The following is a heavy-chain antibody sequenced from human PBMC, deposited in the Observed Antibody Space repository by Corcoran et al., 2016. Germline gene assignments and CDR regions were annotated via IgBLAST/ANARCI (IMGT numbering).Heavy chain of an antibody. Sequence: QVQLVQSGAEVKKPGSSVKVSCKASGGTFSSYAISWVRQAPGQGLEWMGGIIPIFGTANYAQKFQGRVTITADESTSTAYMELSSLRSEDTAVYYCARRGDVPIYCSSTSCLPFGLDYYYGMDVWGQGTTVTVSS. D-gene: IGHD2-2*01. V-gene: IGHV1-69*01. J-gene: IGHJ6*02. CDR1: GGTFSSYA. CDR3: ARRGDVPIYCSSTSCLPFGLDYYYGMDV. CDR2: IIPIFGTA.